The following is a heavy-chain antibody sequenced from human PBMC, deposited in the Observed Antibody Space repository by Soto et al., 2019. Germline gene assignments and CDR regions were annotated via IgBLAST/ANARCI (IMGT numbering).Heavy chain of an antibody. Sequence: EVQPVESGGGLIQPGGSLRLICAASGLSVTANYMTWVRQAPGKGLEWLSIIYRGGGTYYADSLKGRAIISRDGSRNMVFLQMNSLTAEDAGVYYCARRDDSETFDIWGRGTAVNVSS. CDR3: ARRDDSETFDI. J-gene: IGHJ3*02. CDR2: IYRGGGT. D-gene: IGHD5-18*01. CDR1: GLSVTANY. V-gene: IGHV3-53*01.